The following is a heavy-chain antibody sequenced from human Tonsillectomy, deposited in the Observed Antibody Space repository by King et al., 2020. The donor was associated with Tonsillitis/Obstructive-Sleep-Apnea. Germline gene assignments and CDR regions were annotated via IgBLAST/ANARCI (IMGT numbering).Heavy chain of an antibody. V-gene: IGHV2-5*02. CDR2: IYWDDDK. CDR3: ANHSLMAASAYRYFDY. CDR1: GFSLSTSGVG. D-gene: IGHD6-13*01. J-gene: IGHJ4*02. Sequence: TLKESGPTLVKPTQTLTLTCTFSGFSLSTSGVGVGWIRQPPGKALEWLALIYWDDDKRYSPSLESRLTIAKDASKNQVVLTLTNLDPVDTATYYCANHSLMAASAYRYFDYWGQGTLVTVSS.